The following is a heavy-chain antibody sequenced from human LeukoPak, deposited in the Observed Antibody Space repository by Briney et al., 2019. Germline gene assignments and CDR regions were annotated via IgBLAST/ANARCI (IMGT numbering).Heavy chain of an antibody. Sequence: RWASVKVSCKASGYTFTTYGISWVRQAPGQGLEWMGWISAYNGNTNYAQKLQGRVTMTTDTSTSTAYMELRSLRSDDTAVYYCARDRLWGEDDAFDIWGQGTMVTVSS. V-gene: IGHV1-18*01. J-gene: IGHJ3*02. D-gene: IGHD3-16*01. CDR1: GYTFTTYG. CDR3: ARDRLWGEDDAFDI. CDR2: ISAYNGNT.